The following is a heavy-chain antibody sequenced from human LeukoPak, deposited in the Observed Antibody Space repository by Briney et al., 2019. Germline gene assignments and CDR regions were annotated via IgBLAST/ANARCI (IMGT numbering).Heavy chain of an antibody. Sequence: GGSLRLSRAASGFTFSSYGMHWVPQAPGKGLEWVAVISYDGSNKYYADSVKGRFTISRDKSKCTLYLQMDSVRAEDTAVYYCAKGPAPYYYGSYYFDYWGKGTMVTVSS. CDR2: ISYDGSNK. J-gene: IGHJ4*02. D-gene: IGHD3-10*01. V-gene: IGHV3-30*18. CDR3: AKGPAPYYYGSYYFDY. CDR1: GFTFSSYG.